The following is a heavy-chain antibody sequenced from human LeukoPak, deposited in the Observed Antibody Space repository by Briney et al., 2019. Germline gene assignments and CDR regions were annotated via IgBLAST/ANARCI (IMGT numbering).Heavy chain of an antibody. D-gene: IGHD1-26*01. J-gene: IGHJ5*02. CDR2: IDKKDKGYATAT. CDR1: GFTFSGSA. Sequence: GGSLKLSCAASGFTFSGSAIHWVRQSSGKGLEWVGQIDKKDKGYATATAYAASVKGRFTISRDDSINTAYLQMKSRKTEDTALYYCTRDSGTYNWFDPWGQGTLVTVSS. CDR3: TRDSGTYNWFDP. V-gene: IGHV3-73*01.